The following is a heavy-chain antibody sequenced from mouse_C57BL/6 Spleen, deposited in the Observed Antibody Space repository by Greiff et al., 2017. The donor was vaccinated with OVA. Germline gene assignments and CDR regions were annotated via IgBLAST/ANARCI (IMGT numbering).Heavy chain of an antibody. Sequence: VQLQQSGAELARPGASVKMSCTASGYTFTSYTMHWVKQRPGQGLEWIGYINPSSGYTKYNQKFKGKATLTADKSSSTAYMQLSSLTSEDSAVYYCARDQAWFAYWGQGTLVTVSA. J-gene: IGHJ3*01. CDR3: ARDQAWFAY. V-gene: IGHV1-4*01. CDR1: GYTFTSYT. CDR2: INPSSGYT.